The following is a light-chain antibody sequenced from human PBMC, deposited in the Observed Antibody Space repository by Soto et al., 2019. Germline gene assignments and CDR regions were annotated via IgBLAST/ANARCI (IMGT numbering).Light chain of an antibody. CDR2: GAS. Sequence: EIVLTQSPGTLSFAPGERATLSCRASQSVSSSYLAWYQQKPGQAPRLLIYGASTRATGIPARFSGSGSGTDFTLTISSLQPEDFATYYCQQSYSTPITFGQGTRLEIK. V-gene: IGKV3-20*01. CDR3: QQSYSTPIT. CDR1: QSVSSSY. J-gene: IGKJ5*01.